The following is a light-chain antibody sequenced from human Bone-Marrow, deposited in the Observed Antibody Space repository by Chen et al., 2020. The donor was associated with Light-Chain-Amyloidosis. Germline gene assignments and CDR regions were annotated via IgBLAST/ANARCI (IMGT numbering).Light chain of an antibody. Sequence: SYELTQPPSVSVSPGQTARITCSGDDLPTKYAYWYQQKPGQAPVLVIHRDTERPSGSSERVSGSSSGTTATMTISGVKAEDEADYHCQSADSSGTYEVIFGGGTKLTVL. CDR1: DLPTKY. CDR3: QSADSSGTYEVI. V-gene: IGLV3-25*03. CDR2: RDT. J-gene: IGLJ2*01.